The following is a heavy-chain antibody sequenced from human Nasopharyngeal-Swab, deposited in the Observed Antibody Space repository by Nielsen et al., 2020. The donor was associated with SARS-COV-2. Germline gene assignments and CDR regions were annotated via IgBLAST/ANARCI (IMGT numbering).Heavy chain of an antibody. CDR1: GGSISNYY. CDR2: IYYSGST. V-gene: IGHV4-59*08. Sequence: SETLSLTCSVSGGSISNYYWSWIRQPPGKGLQRIGYIYYSGSTNYNPSLKSRVTISVDTSKNQFSLKLSSVTAADTAVYYCARQSDYYYYGMDVWGQGTTVTVSS. CDR3: ARQSDYYYYGMDV. J-gene: IGHJ6*02.